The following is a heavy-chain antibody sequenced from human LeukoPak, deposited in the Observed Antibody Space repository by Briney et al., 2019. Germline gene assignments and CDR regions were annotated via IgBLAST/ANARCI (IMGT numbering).Heavy chain of an antibody. CDR1: GFTVSSNY. V-gene: IGHV3-53*04. J-gene: IGHJ6*02. Sequence: GGSLRLSCAASGFTVSSNYMSWVRQAPGKGLEWVSVIYSGGSTYYADSVKGRFTISRHNSKNTLYLQMNSLRAEDTAVYYCARETDVSYYYGMDVWGQGTTVTVSS. CDR3: ARETDVSYYYGMDV. D-gene: IGHD5-24*01. CDR2: IYSGGST.